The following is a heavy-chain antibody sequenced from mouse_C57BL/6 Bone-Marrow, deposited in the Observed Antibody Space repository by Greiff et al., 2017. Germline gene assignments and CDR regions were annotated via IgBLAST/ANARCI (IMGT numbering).Heavy chain of an antibody. Sequence: QVQLKESGPELVKPGASVKISCKASGYAFSSSWMNWVKQRPGKGLEWIGRIYPGDGDTNYNGKFKGKATLTADKSSSTAYMQLSSLTSEDTAVYFCARIWSFAYWGQGTLVTVSA. J-gene: IGHJ3*01. CDR3: ARIWSFAY. CDR1: GYAFSSSW. V-gene: IGHV1-82*01. CDR2: IYPGDGDT. D-gene: IGHD1-1*02.